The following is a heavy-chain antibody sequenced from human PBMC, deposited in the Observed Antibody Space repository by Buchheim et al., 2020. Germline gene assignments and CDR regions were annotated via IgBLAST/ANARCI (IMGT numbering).Heavy chain of an antibody. CDR3: ARSQDVVDYYDSSGYYYGY. CDR2: INHSGST. CDR1: GGSFSGYY. V-gene: IGHV4-34*01. D-gene: IGHD3-22*01. Sequence: QVQLQQWGAGLLKPSETLSLTCAVYGGSFSGYYWSWIRQPPGKGLEWIGEINHSGSTNYNPSLKSRVTISVDTSKNQFSLKLSSVTAADTAVYYCARSQDVVDYYDSSGYYYGYWGQGTL. J-gene: IGHJ4*02.